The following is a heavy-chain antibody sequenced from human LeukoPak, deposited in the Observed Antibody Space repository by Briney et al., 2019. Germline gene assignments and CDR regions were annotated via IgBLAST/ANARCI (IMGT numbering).Heavy chain of an antibody. CDR3: AKGDVVVPAAMLLDY. CDR1: RFTFSSYA. Sequence: GGSLRLSCAASRFTFSSYAMSWVRQAPGKGLEWVSAISGSGGSTYYADSVKGRFTISRDNSKNTLYLQMNSLRAEDTAVYYCAKGDVVVPAAMLLDYWGQGTLVTVSS. V-gene: IGHV3-23*01. J-gene: IGHJ4*02. CDR2: ISGSGGST. D-gene: IGHD2-2*01.